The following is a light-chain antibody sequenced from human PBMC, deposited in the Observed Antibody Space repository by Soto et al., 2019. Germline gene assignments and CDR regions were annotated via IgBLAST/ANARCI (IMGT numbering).Light chain of an antibody. CDR3: SSYTRSSTLL. CDR2: DVS. CDR1: SSDVGDYNY. J-gene: IGLJ1*01. V-gene: IGLV2-14*03. Sequence: QSALAQPASVSGSPGQSITISCTGTSSDVGDYNYVSGYQLHPGKAPKLMIYDVSHRPSEVSNRFSSSKSGNTASVTISGLQAEDEADYYCSSYTRSSTLLFGTGTKVTVL.